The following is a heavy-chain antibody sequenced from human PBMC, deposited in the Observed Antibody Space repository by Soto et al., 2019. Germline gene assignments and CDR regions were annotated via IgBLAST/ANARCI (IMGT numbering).Heavy chain of an antibody. V-gene: IGHV1-45*02. CDR1: VNTFTYFY. J-gene: IGHJ4*02. CDR2: ITPFNGNT. Sequence: SVKFSCKCSVNTFTYFYLHWVRQAPGQALEWMGWITPFNGNTKYAQKFQDRVTFTGDTSLNTAYMELSSLRSDDTAMFYCASGRYDASGYFDYWGQGTLVTVSS. D-gene: IGHD3-22*01. CDR3: ASGRYDASGYFDY.